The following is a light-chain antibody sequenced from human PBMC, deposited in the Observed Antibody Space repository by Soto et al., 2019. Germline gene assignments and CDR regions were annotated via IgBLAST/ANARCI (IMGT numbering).Light chain of an antibody. V-gene: IGLV1-47*01. Sequence: QSALTQPPSVSGTPGQRDSISCSGDSSTFANNYVHWYQQVPGAAPKLLMYRTDQRPSGVPERFSGSKSGTSASLTISGLRPEDEAQYYCAAYTGNWNGPVFGGGTKLTVL. CDR1: SSTFANNY. J-gene: IGLJ2*01. CDR2: RTD. CDR3: AAYTGNWNGPV.